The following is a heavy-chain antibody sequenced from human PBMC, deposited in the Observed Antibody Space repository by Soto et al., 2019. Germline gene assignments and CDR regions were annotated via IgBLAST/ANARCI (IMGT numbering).Heavy chain of an antibody. CDR3: ARALNRRSGYYYYMDV. V-gene: IGHV1-18*01. CDR2: ISAYNGNT. Sequence: ASVKVSCKASGYTFTSYGISWVRQAPGQGLEWMGWISAYNGNTNYAQKLQGKVTMTTDTSTSTAYMELRSLRSDDTAVYYCARALNRRSGYYYYMDVWGKGTTVTVSS. CDR1: GYTFTSYG. J-gene: IGHJ6*03.